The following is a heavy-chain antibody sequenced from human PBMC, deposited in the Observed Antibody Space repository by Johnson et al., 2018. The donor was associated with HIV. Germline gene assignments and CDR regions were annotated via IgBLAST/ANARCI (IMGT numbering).Heavy chain of an antibody. V-gene: IGHV3-33*06. CDR1: GFIFSSYG. CDR3: AKGVLGGHRNAFDI. CDR2: IWYDGSNK. D-gene: IGHD4/OR15-4a*01. J-gene: IGHJ3*02. Sequence: QVQLVESGGGVVQPGKSLRLSCAASGFIFSSYGMHWVRQAPGRGLEWVALIWYDGSNKYYADSVKGRFTISRDNSKNTLYLQMNSLRAEDTAVFYWAKGVLGGHRNAFDIWGQGTMVTVSS.